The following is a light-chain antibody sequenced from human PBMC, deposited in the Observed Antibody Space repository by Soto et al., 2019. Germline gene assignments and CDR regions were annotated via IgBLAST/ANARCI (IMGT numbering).Light chain of an antibody. CDR2: DVS. Sequence: DIQMTQSPSTLSASVGDRVTITCRASHSISTWLAWYQQKPGKAPKALIYDVSSLESGVPSRFSGSGSGTEFTLTISSLQPDDFATYYCQQYKSYWTFGQGTKGDIK. V-gene: IGKV1-5*01. J-gene: IGKJ1*01. CDR3: QQYKSYWT. CDR1: HSISTW.